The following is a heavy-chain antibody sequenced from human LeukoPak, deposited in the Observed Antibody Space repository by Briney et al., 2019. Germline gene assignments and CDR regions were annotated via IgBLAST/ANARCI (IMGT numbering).Heavy chain of an antibody. CDR1: GFTFTYYA. CDR3: AKDPYGNSPGAFDI. Sequence: PGGSLRLSCTASGFTFTYYAMTWVRQAPGKRLEWASGIKDSDSSTYYADSVKGRFTISRDNAKNTLYLQMNNLRAEDTAVYYCAKDPYGNSPGAFDIWGQGTMVTVSS. CDR2: IKDSDSST. D-gene: IGHD4-23*01. V-gene: IGHV3-23*01. J-gene: IGHJ3*02.